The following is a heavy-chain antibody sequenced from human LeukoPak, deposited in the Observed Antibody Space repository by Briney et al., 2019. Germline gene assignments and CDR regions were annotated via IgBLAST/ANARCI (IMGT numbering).Heavy chain of an antibody. CDR3: AKDPTSVGGRHDWLLDS. D-gene: IGHD3-9*01. Sequence: GGSLRLSCAASGFTFNSYAMSWVRQAPGKGLEWVSTIGIGDDSAYYADSVKGRFTISRDNSKNTLYLQMNYLRAEDTAVYYCAKDPTSVGGRHDWLLDSWGQGTLVTVSS. J-gene: IGHJ5*02. CDR1: GFTFNSYA. CDR2: IGIGDDSA. V-gene: IGHV3-23*01.